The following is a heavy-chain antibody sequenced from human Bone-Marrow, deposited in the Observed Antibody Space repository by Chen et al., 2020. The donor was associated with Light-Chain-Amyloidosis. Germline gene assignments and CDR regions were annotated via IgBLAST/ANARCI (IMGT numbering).Heavy chain of an antibody. CDR3: ASWRGSSSGY. J-gene: IGHJ4*02. V-gene: IGHV4-34*01. D-gene: IGHD3-22*01. CDR1: GGSFSGYY. Sequence: QVQLQQWGAGLLKPSETLSLTCAVYGGSFSGYYWSWIRQPPGKGLEWIGEINHSGSTNYNPSLKSRVTISVDTSKNQFSLKLSSVTAADTAVYYCASWRGSSSGYWGQGTLATVSS. CDR2: INHSGST.